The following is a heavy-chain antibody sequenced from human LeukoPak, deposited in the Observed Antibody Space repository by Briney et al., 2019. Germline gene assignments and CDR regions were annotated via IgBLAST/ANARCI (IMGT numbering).Heavy chain of an antibody. CDR1: GFTFSNFA. Sequence: HAGGSLRLACAVPGFTFSNFAMTWVRQHPGKGLGWVSIIFQVGGEIQYADSGKGRSTISRDNSKNTLYLHVNSRRPEGTSVYFCAKGSGYKAQYYSYYMDVWGKGTTVPIPS. V-gene: IGHV3-23*01. CDR2: IFQVGGEI. D-gene: IGHD5-12*01. J-gene: IGHJ6*03. CDR3: AKGSGYKAQYYSYYMDV.